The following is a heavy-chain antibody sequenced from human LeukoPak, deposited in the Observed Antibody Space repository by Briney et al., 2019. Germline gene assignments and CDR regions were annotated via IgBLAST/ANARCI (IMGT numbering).Heavy chain of an antibody. CDR2: IIPIFGTA. Sequence: ASVKVSCKASGDTFSSYAISWVRQAPGQGLEWLGGIIPIFGTANYAQKFQGRVTITADESTSTAYMELSSLRSEDTAVYYCASPVAGTRYFDYWGQGTLVTVSS. J-gene: IGHJ4*02. CDR3: ASPVAGTRYFDY. D-gene: IGHD6-19*01. CDR1: GDTFSSYA. V-gene: IGHV1-69*13.